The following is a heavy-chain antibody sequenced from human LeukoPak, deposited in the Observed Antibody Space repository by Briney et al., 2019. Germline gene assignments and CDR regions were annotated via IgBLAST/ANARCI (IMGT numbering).Heavy chain of an antibody. Sequence: PWHTLSPTCAVYGASFSGYYWSSIRQPPGKGLGWTAEINQRGSTNYNPSLKSRVTTPENTSKNRFFRKRTSVTAADTRVYYGARNRQVLRCDGTGSYFHYYGMDVWGQGTAVSVSS. CDR1: GASFSGYY. J-gene: IGHJ6*02. V-gene: IGHV4-34*01. D-gene: IGHD3-10*01. CDR2: INQRGST. CDR3: ARNRQVLRCDGTGSYFHYYGMDV.